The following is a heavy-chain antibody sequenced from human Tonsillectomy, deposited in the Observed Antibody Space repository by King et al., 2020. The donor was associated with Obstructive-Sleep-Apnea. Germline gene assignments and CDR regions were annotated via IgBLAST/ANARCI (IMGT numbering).Heavy chain of an antibody. CDR3: ARVEYYYDSSGGIDY. Sequence: QLQESGPGLVKPSQTLSLTCTVSGGSISSGDYYWSWVRQPPGKGLEWIWYIYYSGSTYYNPSLKSRVTISVDPSKNQFSLKLSSVTAADTAVYYCARVEYYYDSSGGIDYWGQGTLVTVSS. J-gene: IGHJ4*02. V-gene: IGHV4-30-4*01. D-gene: IGHD3-22*01. CDR2: IYYSGST. CDR1: GGSISSGDYY.